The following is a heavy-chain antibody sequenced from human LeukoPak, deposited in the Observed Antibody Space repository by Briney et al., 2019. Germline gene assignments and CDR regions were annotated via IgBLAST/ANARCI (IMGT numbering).Heavy chain of an antibody. D-gene: IGHD6-13*01. Sequence: GGSLRLSCAASGFTFDDYGMSWVRQAPGKGLEWVSGINWNAGSTGYADSVKGRFTISRDKAKNSLYLQMNSLRAEDTALYYCARDTGIAAAGTVYRGQGTLVTVSS. CDR3: ARDTGIAAAGTVY. CDR2: INWNAGST. V-gene: IGHV3-20*04. CDR1: GFTFDDYG. J-gene: IGHJ4*02.